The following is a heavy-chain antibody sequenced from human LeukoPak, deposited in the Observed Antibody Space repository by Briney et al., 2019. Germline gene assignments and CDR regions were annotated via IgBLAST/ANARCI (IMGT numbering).Heavy chain of an antibody. Sequence: SETLSLTCTVSGGSISSYYWSWIRQPPGEGLEWIGYIYTDGSTKYNPSLKSRVTISVDTSKNQFSLKLSSVTAADTAVYYCARHIGTSGGLDPWGQGTLVTVSS. CDR3: ARHIGTSGGLDP. D-gene: IGHD2-21*01. V-gene: IGHV4-4*09. CDR2: IYTDGST. CDR1: GGSISSYY. J-gene: IGHJ5*02.